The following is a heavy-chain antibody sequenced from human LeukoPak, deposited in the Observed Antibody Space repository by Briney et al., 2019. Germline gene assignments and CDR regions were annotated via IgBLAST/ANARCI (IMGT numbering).Heavy chain of an antibody. CDR2: IKQDGSEK. J-gene: IGHJ4*02. CDR3: ARDGLNYYDSSGYYDY. D-gene: IGHD3-22*01. CDR1: GFTFSSYW. V-gene: IGHV3-7*01. Sequence: GGSLRLSCAASGFTFSSYWMSWVRQAPGKGLEWVANIKQDGSEKYYVDSVKGRFTISRDNAKNSLYLQMNSLRAEDTAVYYCARDGLNYYDSSGYYDYWGQGTLVTVSS.